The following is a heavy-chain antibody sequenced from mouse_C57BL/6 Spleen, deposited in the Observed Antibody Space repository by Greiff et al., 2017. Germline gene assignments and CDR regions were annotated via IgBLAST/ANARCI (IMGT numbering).Heavy chain of an antibody. CDR2: IDPNSGGT. CDR3: ARWITTVVGYYAMDY. J-gene: IGHJ4*01. V-gene: IGHV1-72*01. D-gene: IGHD1-1*01. Sequence: KQSCKASGYTFTSYWMHWVKQRPGRGLEWIGWIDPNSGGTKYNEKFKSKATLTVDKPSSTAYMQLSSLTSEDSAVYYCARWITTVVGYYAMDYWGQGTSVTVSS. CDR1: GYTFTSYW.